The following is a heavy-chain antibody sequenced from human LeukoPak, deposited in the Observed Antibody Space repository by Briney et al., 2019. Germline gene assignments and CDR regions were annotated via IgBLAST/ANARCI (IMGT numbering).Heavy chain of an antibody. D-gene: IGHD5-24*01. CDR2: IWYDGSNK. CDR3: ARGRDGSQSPIDD. Sequence: SGGSLRLSCAASGFTFSSYGMHWVRQAPGKGLEWVALIWYDGSNKYYTDSVKGRLTISRDNSKNTLYLQMNSLRAEDTAVYYCARGRDGSQSPIDDWGQGTLVTVSS. V-gene: IGHV3-33*01. CDR1: GFTFSSYG. J-gene: IGHJ4*02.